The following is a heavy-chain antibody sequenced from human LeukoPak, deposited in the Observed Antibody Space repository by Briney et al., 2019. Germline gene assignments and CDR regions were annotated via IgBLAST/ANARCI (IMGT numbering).Heavy chain of an antibody. CDR2: ISYDGSNK. J-gene: IGHJ4*02. V-gene: IGHV3-30-3*01. CDR1: GFTFSSYA. Sequence: GGSLRLSFAASGFTFSSYAMHWVRQAPGKGPEWGADISYDGSNKYYADSVKGRFTISRDNSKNTLYLQMNSLRAEDTAVYYCAKAGNIVVVPAAMGGFDYRGQGTLVTVSS. CDR3: AKAGNIVVVPAAMGGFDY. D-gene: IGHD2-2*01.